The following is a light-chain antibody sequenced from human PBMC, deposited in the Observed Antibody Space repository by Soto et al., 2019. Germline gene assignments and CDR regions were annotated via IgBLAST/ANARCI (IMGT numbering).Light chain of an antibody. J-gene: IGKJ4*01. V-gene: IGKV1-9*01. CDR1: QGIASY. CDR2: PAS. CDR3: QKVNRYSLT. Sequence: IQLSHSPSFLSASFGDRFTITLLASQGIASYLDWYQQKPGKAPKILIYPASSLQSGVTSSFSGSGSGTEFTLTISSLQPEDFATYYCQKVNRYSLTFGGGTKVDI.